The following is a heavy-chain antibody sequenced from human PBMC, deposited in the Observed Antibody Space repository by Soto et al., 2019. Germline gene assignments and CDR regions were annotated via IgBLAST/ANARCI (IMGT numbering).Heavy chain of an antibody. V-gene: IGHV4-59*01. J-gene: IGHJ4*02. CDR1: GGSISSYY. D-gene: IGHD1-1*01. CDR2: IYYSGST. CDR3: ARDRYGPSDY. Sequence: PSETLSLTCTVSGGSISSYYWSWIRQPPGKGLEWIGYIYYSGSTNYNPSLKSRVTISVDTSKNQFSLKLSSVTAADTAVYYCARDRYGPSDYWGQGTLVTVSS.